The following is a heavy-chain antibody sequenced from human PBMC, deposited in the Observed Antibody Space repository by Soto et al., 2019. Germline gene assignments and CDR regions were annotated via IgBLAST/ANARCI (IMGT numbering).Heavy chain of an antibody. CDR3: TRSIGSGGVIGGFDY. J-gene: IGHJ4*02. D-gene: IGHD3-16*02. Sequence: QVQLVQSETEVKKPGSAVKVSCKASGGTFNTYAMNWVRQAPGQGLEWMGGIIPMFDTPRYAQKFQGRVTITVDESTTTAYMELSSLRSDDTAVYYCTRSIGSGGVIGGFDYWDQGTLVTDSS. CDR1: GGTFNTYA. V-gene: IGHV1-69*01. CDR2: IIPMFDTP.